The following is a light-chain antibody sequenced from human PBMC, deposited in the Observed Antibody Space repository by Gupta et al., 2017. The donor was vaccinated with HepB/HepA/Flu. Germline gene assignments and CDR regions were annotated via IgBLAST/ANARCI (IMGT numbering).Light chain of an antibody. J-gene: IGKJ4*01. V-gene: IGKV3-11*01. CDR2: DAS. CDR1: QSVSSY. Sequence: EIVLTQSPATLSLSPGERATLSCRASQSVSSYLVWYQQKPGQAPRLLIYDASNSATGIPARFSGSGSGTDFTLTISSREPEDFAVYYCQQRSNWPLTFGGGTKVEIK. CDR3: QQRSNWPLT.